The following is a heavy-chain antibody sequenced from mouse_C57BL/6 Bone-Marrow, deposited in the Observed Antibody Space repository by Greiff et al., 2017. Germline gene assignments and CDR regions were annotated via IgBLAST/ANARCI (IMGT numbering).Heavy chain of an antibody. CDR1: GYAFSTYW. CDR2: FYPGEGDT. CDR3: ARDWDYFDY. D-gene: IGHD4-1*01. J-gene: IGHJ2*01. V-gene: IGHV1-80*01. Sequence: LQPSGAALVKPGASVKISCKVSGYAFSTYWMNWVKRRPGKGLEGIGQFYPGEGDTTYSGKFKGKATLTADKSSSTAYMQLSSLTSEDSAVYFCARDWDYFDYWGQGTTLTVSS.